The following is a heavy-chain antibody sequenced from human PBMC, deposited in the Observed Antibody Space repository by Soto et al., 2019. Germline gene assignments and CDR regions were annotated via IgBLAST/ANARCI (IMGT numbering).Heavy chain of an antibody. Sequence: SVKVSCKASGGTFSSYAMSWVRQAPGQGLEWMGGIIPISGTTNYAQKFQGRVTITADESTGTAYMEMSSLRSEDTAMYYCARGGSVDYYSGMDVWGQGTTVTVSS. CDR3: ARGGSVDYYSGMDV. CDR1: GGTFSSYA. V-gene: IGHV1-69*13. CDR2: IIPISGTT. J-gene: IGHJ6*02. D-gene: IGHD1-26*01.